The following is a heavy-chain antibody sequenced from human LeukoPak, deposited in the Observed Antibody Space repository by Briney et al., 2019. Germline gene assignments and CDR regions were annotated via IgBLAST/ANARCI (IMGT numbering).Heavy chain of an antibody. CDR1: GFTFSSYA. V-gene: IGHV3-23*01. J-gene: IGHJ4*02. D-gene: IGHD3-10*01. CDR3: ARDDGFSCYSY. Sequence: GGSLRLSCAASGFTFSSYAMNWVRQAPGKGLEWVSAISGSGGSTYYADSVTGRFTISRDNSKNTLYLQMNSLTAEDTAVYYCARDDGFSCYSYWGQGSLVTVSS. CDR2: ISGSGGST.